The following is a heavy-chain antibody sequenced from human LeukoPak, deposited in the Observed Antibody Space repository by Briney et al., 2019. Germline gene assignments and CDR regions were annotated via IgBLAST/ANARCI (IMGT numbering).Heavy chain of an antibody. J-gene: IGHJ6*03. CDR2: IYWNDDK. V-gene: IGHV2-5*01. Sequence: SGPTLVNPTQTLTLTCTFSGFSLSTSGVGVGWIRQPPGKALEWLALIYWNDDKRYSPSLKSRLTITKDTSKNQVVLTMTNMDPVDTATYYCAHSVVVVAATVRWYYYMDVWGKGTTVTISS. CDR1: GFSLSTSGVG. CDR3: AHSVVVVAATVRWYYYMDV. D-gene: IGHD2-15*01.